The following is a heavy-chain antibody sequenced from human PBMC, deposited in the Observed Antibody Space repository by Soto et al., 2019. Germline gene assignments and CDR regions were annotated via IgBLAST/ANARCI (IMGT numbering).Heavy chain of an antibody. D-gene: IGHD6-13*01. Sequence: QVQLVESGGGVVQLGRSLRLSCAASGFTFSSYGMHWVRQAPGKGLEWVAVIYYDGSNKYYADSVKGRFTISRDNSKNTLYLQMNSLRAEDTAVFYCARSQYSSSWYPFDYWGQGTLVTVSS. CDR2: IYYDGSNK. CDR1: GFTFSSYG. CDR3: ARSQYSSSWYPFDY. J-gene: IGHJ4*02. V-gene: IGHV3-33*01.